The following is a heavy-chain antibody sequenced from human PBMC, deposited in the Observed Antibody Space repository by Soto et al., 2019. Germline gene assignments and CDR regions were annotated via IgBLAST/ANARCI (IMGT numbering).Heavy chain of an antibody. V-gene: IGHV4-4*07. CDR2: IYTGGNT. D-gene: IGHD3-3*02. CDR1: GRSMISYY. CDR3: AREGDDRHFFFDS. J-gene: IGHJ4*02. Sequence: QLQESGPGLVKPSETLSLTCNVSGRSMISYYWSWIRQPAGKGLERIGRIYTGGNTNYNPSLKSLVTMSVDTSKSQFSLSLTSVTAADTAVYYCAREGDDRHFFFDSWGQGTLVTVSS.